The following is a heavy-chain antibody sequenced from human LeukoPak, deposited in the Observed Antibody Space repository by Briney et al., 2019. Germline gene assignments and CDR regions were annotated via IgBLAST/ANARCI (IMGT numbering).Heavy chain of an antibody. D-gene: IGHD3-10*01. Sequence: AGGSLRLSCAASGFTFSSYAMHWVRQAPGKGLEWVAVISYDGSNKYYADSVKGRFTISRDNSKNTLYLQMNSLRAEDTAVYYCARGGSGSIHAFDIWGQGTMVTVSS. CDR2: ISYDGSNK. J-gene: IGHJ3*02. CDR1: GFTFSSYA. CDR3: ARGGSGSIHAFDI. V-gene: IGHV3-30-3*01.